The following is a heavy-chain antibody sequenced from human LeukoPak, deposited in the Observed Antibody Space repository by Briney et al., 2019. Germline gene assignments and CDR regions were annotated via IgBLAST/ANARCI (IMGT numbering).Heavy chain of an antibody. CDR3: ARDEDSSGSHY. J-gene: IGHJ4*02. Sequence: GGSLRLSCAASGFTFSSYGMHWVRQAPGKGLEWVAVICYDGSNKYYADSVKGQFTIYIDNSENTLYLQMNSLRAGDTAVYYCARDEDSSGSHYWGQRTLVSVS. V-gene: IGHV3-33*01. CDR1: GFTFSSYG. D-gene: IGHD3-22*01. CDR2: ICYDGSNK.